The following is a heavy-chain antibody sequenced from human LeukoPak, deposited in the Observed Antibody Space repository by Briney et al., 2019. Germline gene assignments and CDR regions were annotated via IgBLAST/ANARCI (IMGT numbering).Heavy chain of an antibody. J-gene: IGHJ2*01. Sequence: GGSLRLSCAASGFTFSGSAMHWVRQASGKGLEWVGRIRSKANSYATAYAASVKGRFTISRDDSKNTAYLQMNSLKTEDTAVYYCTRRNYYDSSGYIADWYFDLWGRGTLVTVSS. CDR2: IRSKANSYAT. CDR1: GFTFSGSA. D-gene: IGHD3-22*01. CDR3: TRRNYYDSSGYIADWYFDL. V-gene: IGHV3-73*01.